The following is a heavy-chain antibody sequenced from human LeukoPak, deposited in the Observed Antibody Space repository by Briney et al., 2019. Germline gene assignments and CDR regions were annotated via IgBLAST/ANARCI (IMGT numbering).Heavy chain of an antibody. CDR2: ISYDGSKK. Sequence: PGGSLRLSCAASGFTFSSYGMHWVRQAPGKGLEWVAVISYDGSKKYYGDSVKGRFTISRDNSKNTLNLQMNSLRAEDTAVYHCAKERSGTSLFESWGQGTLVTVSS. J-gene: IGHJ4*02. V-gene: IGHV3-30*18. D-gene: IGHD3-10*01. CDR3: AKERSGTSLFES. CDR1: GFTFSSYG.